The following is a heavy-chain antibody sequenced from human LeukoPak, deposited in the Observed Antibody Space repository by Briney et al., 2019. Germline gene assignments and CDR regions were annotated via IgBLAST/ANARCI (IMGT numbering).Heavy chain of an antibody. CDR2: IYISGTT. V-gene: IGHV4-4*07. CDR3: AGVRVTVFGVVQDYYYGMDV. CDR1: GGSINSHF. Sequence: SETLSLTCTVSGGSINSHFWSWIRQPAGKGLEWIGRIYISGTTNYNSSLQSRVTVSVDTSKNQFSLKLSSVTAADTAVYYCAGVRVTVFGVVQDYYYGMDVWGQGTTVTVSS. D-gene: IGHD3-3*01. J-gene: IGHJ6*02.